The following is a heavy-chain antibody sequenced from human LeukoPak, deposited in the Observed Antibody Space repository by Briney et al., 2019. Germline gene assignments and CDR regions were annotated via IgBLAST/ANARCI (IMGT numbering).Heavy chain of an antibody. CDR1: GGSISSSSYY. Sequence: SETLSLTCTVSGGSISSSSYYWGWIRQPPGKGLEWIGSIYYSGSTYYNPSLKSRVTISVDTSKNQFSLKLSSVTAADTAVYYCAGVSRNYYDSSGYYYANWFDPWGQGTLVTVSS. J-gene: IGHJ5*02. D-gene: IGHD3-22*01. CDR2: IYYSGST. CDR3: AGVSRNYYDSSGYYYANWFDP. V-gene: IGHV4-39*01.